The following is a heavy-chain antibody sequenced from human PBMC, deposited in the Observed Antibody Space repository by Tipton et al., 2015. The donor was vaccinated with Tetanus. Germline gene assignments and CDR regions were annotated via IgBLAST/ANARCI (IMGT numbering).Heavy chain of an antibody. Sequence: SLRLSCAVSGFMFGNYRMNWVRQAPGKGLEWVASISSTSRYIYYADSVKGRLTISRDNTKSSLYLQMNSLRAGDTAVYYCASGSTLDFWGQGTLVTVSS. CDR3: ASGSTLDF. V-gene: IGHV3-21*01. CDR2: ISSTSRYI. D-gene: IGHD6-25*01. CDR1: GFMFGNYR. J-gene: IGHJ4*02.